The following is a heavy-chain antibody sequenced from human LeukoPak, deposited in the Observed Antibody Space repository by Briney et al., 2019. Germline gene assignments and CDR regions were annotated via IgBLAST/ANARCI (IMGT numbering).Heavy chain of an antibody. CDR1: GYTFISYG. Sequence: GASVKVSCKASGYTFISYGLSWVRQAPGQGLEWMGWISAYNGNTNYAQKLQGRVTMTTDTSTGTAYMELRSLRSDDTAVYYCARVRAVRGVTYNWFDPWGQGTLVTVSS. D-gene: IGHD3-10*01. CDR3: ARVRAVRGVTYNWFDP. V-gene: IGHV1-18*01. J-gene: IGHJ5*02. CDR2: ISAYNGNT.